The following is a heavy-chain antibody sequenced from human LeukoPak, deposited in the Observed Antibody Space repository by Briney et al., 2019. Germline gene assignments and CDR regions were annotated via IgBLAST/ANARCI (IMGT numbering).Heavy chain of an antibody. J-gene: IGHJ6*03. CDR1: GGSFSGYY. V-gene: IGHV4-34*01. D-gene: IGHD3-16*02. CDR2: INHSGST. Sequence: SETLSLTCAVYGGSFSGYYWSWIRQPPGKGLEWIGEINHSGSTNYNPSLKSRVTISVDTSKNQFSLKLSSVTAADTAVYYCARGCSGDPAGYDYVWGSYRYTPPVYYMDVWGKGATVTVSS. CDR3: ARGCSGDPAGYDYVWGSYRYTPPVYYMDV.